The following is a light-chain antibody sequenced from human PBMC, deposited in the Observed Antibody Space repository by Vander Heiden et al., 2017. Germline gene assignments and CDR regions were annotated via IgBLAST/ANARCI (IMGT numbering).Light chain of an antibody. J-gene: IGKJ4*01. CDR2: DAS. Sequence: EIVLTQSPATLSLPPGERATLSCRASQSVSSYLAWYQQKPGQAPRLLIYDASNRATGIPARFSGSGSGTDFTLTISSLEPEDFAVYYCQHRSNWPLTFGGGTKVVIK. CDR1: QSVSSY. CDR3: QHRSNWPLT. V-gene: IGKV3-11*01.